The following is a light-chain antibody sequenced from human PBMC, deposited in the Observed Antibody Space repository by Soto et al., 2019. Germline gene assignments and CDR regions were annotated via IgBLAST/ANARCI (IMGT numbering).Light chain of an antibody. CDR3: VHYYSWPTIT. V-gene: IGKV3-15*01. J-gene: IGKJ5*01. Sequence: EVGMTPCPATLAVSPGERATLSCRASESVSSNLAWYQQRPGQAPRLVIYGASTRATGIPARFSGGGSGTGVSLAISSMQSDDSADFYCVHYYSWPTITFGQGTRLEIK. CDR2: GAS. CDR1: ESVSSN.